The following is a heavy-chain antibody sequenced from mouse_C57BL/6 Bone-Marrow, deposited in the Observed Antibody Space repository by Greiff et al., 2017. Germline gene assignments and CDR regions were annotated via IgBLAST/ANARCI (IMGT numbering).Heavy chain of an antibody. J-gene: IGHJ3*01. V-gene: IGHV5-12*01. Sequence: EVNVVESGGGLVQPGGSLKLSCAASGFTFSDYYMYWVRQTPEKRLEWVAYISNGGGSTYYQDTVKGRFTISKDNAKNTLYLQMSRLKSEDTAMYYCARHADGNDCGFAYWGQGTLVTVSA. D-gene: IGHD2-4*01. CDR3: ARHADGNDCGFAY. CDR2: ISNGGGST. CDR1: GFTFSDYY.